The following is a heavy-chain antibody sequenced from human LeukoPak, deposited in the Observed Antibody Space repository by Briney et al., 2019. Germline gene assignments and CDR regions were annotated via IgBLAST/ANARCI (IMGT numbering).Heavy chain of an antibody. CDR2: IYDIGTT. Sequence: SETLSLTCTVSGGSITRFYWSWIRQPPGKGLEWIGYIYDIGTTNYNPSLKTRVTMSVDTSKNQFSLKLSSVTAADTAVYYCARGVSGIYYYYYMDVWGKGTTVTVSS. CDR1: GGSITRFY. CDR3: ARGVSGIYYYYYMDV. D-gene: IGHD1-26*01. J-gene: IGHJ6*03. V-gene: IGHV4-59*12.